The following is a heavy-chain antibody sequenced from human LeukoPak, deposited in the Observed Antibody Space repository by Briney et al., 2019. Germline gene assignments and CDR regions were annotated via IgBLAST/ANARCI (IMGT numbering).Heavy chain of an antibody. Sequence: SETLSLTCTVSGGSISSYYWSWIRQPPGKGLEWIGYIYYSGSTNYNPSLKSRVTISVDTSKNQFSLRLSSVTAADTAVYYCARVGIFGVVTLRVDAFDIWGQGTMVTVSS. V-gene: IGHV4-59*01. CDR2: IYYSGST. CDR3: ARVGIFGVVTLRVDAFDI. CDR1: GGSISSYY. D-gene: IGHD3-3*01. J-gene: IGHJ3*02.